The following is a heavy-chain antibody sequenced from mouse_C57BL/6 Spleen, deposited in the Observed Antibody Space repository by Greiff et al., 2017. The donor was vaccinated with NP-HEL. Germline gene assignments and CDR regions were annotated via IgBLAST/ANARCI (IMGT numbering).Heavy chain of an antibody. CDR1: GYSITSDY. V-gene: IGHV3-8*01. CDR2: ISYSGST. Sequence: EVKLQESGPGLAKPSQTLSLTCSATGYSITSDYWNWIRQFPGNKLEYMGYISYSGSTYYNPSLKSRISIIRDTSNNLYYLMLNSVTTEDTATYYCARYSAGTYYFDYWGQGTTLTVSS. D-gene: IGHD4-1*01. J-gene: IGHJ2*01. CDR3: ARYSAGTYYFDY.